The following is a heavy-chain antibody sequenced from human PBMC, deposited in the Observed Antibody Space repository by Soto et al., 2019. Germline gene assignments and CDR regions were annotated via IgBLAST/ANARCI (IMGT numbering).Heavy chain of an antibody. CDR3: AREYCSSTSCYVLYHYYDMDV. CDR2: ISGSGGST. V-gene: IGHV3-23*01. CDR1: GFTFSIYA. J-gene: IGHJ6*02. D-gene: IGHD2-2*01. Sequence: QPGGSLRLSCAASGFTFSIYAMSWVRPAPGKGLEWVSAISGSGGSTYYADCVKGRFTISRDNSRNTLYLQMNSLRAEDTAVYYCAREYCSSTSCYVLYHYYDMDVWGQGTTVTVS.